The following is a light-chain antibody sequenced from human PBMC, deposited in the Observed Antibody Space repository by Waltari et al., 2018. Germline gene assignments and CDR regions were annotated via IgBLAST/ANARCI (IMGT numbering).Light chain of an antibody. V-gene: IGLV2-8*01. CDR2: EVS. CDR1: SGDIGTFKY. CDR3: SSYAGNNHLI. Sequence: QSALTQPPSASGSPGQSLTISCTGSSGDIGTFKYVSWYQQHPGKAPKVIIYEVSKRPSGVPGRFSASKSDNTASLTVSGLQSDDEAIYYCSSYAGNNHLIFGGGTRVTVL. J-gene: IGLJ2*01.